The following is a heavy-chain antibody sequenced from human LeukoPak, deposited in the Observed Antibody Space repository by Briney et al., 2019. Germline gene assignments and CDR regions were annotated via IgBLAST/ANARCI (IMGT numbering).Heavy chain of an antibody. J-gene: IGHJ4*01. CDR2: ISYDGSNK. D-gene: IGHD2-15*01. Sequence: GRSLRLSCAASGFTYNICAMHWVRQAPGKGLEWVTTISYDGSNKYYADSVRGRFTISRDNSKNTLYLQMNSLRVEDTAVYYCATCVRGGYVPCDYWGHGTLVTVAS. CDR3: ATCVRGGYVPCDY. V-gene: IGHV3-30-3*01. CDR1: GFTYNICA.